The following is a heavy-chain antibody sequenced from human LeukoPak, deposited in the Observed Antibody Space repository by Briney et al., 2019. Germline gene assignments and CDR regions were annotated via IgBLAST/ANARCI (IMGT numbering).Heavy chain of an antibody. V-gene: IGHV3-23*01. CDR1: GFTFSTYA. Sequence: GGSLRLSCAASGFTFSTYAVNWVRQAPGKGLEWVSTISGSGDSTYYADSVKGRFTISRDNSKNTLYLQMNSLRAEDTAVYYCTPYLASRDYWGQGTLVTVSS. CDR2: ISGSGDST. D-gene: IGHD2-2*02. J-gene: IGHJ4*02. CDR3: TPYLASRDY.